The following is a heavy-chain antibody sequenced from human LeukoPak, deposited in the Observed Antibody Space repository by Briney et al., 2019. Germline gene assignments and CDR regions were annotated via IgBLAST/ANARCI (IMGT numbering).Heavy chain of an antibody. Sequence: GGSLLLSCAASGFTFNNYAINWVRQAPGKGLGGVSVISKSGADAYYAESVKDRFTTSRDNSKNTLYLQMNSLRAEDTAIYYCAKDGYGQNWYFDLWGRGTLVTVSS. J-gene: IGHJ2*01. V-gene: IGHV3-23*01. D-gene: IGHD5-12*01. CDR1: GFTFNNYA. CDR3: AKDGYGQNWYFDL. CDR2: ISKSGADA.